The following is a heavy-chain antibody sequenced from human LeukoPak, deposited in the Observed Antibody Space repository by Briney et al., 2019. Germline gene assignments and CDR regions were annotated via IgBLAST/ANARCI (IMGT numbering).Heavy chain of an antibody. Sequence: PSETLSLTCTVSGGSISNYYWSRIRQPAGKGLEWIGRIYTSGSTNYNPSLKSRVTMSVDTSKNQFSLKLNSLTVADTAVYYCARGASPIDYWGQGTLVTVSS. CDR1: GGSISNYY. J-gene: IGHJ4*02. CDR2: IYTSGST. V-gene: IGHV4-4*07. CDR3: ARGASPIDY. D-gene: IGHD2-2*01.